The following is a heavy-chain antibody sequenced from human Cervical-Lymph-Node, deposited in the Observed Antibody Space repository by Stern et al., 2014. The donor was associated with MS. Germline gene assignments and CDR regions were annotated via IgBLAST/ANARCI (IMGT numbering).Heavy chain of an antibody. D-gene: IGHD3-9*01. CDR3: ATAFYDFLTGYYFFDS. V-gene: IGHV3-15*01. CDR2: IKSTSAGVTT. CDR1: GFTFSHAW. Sequence: EVQLVQSGGGLVKPGGSLRLSCAGSGFTFSHAWLSWVRQAPGKGLEWVGHIKSTSAGVTTDYAALVKGRFTMSRDDSKNTLYLQMNSLKIEDTAVYYCATAFYDFLTGYYFFDSWGQGTLVTVSS. J-gene: IGHJ4*02.